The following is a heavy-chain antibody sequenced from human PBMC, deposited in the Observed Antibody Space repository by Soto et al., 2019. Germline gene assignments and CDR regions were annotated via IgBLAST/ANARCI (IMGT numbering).Heavy chain of an antibody. D-gene: IGHD3-10*01. CDR2: IYYSGST. CDR1: GGSISSSSYY. J-gene: IGHJ5*02. V-gene: IGHV4-39*01. CDR3: ARATVMGVGWFDP. Sequence: PSETLSLTCTVSGGSISSSSYYWGWIRQPPGKGLEWIGSIYYSGSTYYNPSLKSRVTISVDTSKNQFSLKLSSVTAADTAVYYCARATVMGVGWFDPWGQGTLVTVSS.